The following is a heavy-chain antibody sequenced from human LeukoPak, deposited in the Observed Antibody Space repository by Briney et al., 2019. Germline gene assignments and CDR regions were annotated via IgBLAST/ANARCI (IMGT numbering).Heavy chain of an antibody. CDR3: AREGPLEQWLVREYYFDY. CDR2: INAGNGNT. D-gene: IGHD6-19*01. Sequence: ASVKVSCKASGYTFTSYAMPWVRQAPGQRLEWMGWINAGNGNTKYSQNFQGRVTITRDTSASTAYMELSSLRSEDTAVYYCAREGPLEQWLVREYYFDYWGQGTLVTVSS. CDR1: GYTFTSYA. J-gene: IGHJ4*02. V-gene: IGHV1-3*01.